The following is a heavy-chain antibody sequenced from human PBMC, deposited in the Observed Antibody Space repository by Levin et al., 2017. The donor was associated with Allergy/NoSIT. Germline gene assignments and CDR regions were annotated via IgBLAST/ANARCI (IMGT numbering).Heavy chain of an antibody. CDR1: GFTFSNYA. J-gene: IGHJ3*02. CDR3: AKDQGRTRNDAFDI. Sequence: PGGSLRLSCAASGFTFSNYAMSWVRQAPGKGLEWVSVISGSGGRTFYADSVKGRFTISRQNFKNTLYLQMNSLRAEDTAVYYCAKDQGRTRNDAFDIWGQGTMVTVS. CDR2: ISGSGGRT. D-gene: IGHD3-3*01. V-gene: IGHV3-23*01.